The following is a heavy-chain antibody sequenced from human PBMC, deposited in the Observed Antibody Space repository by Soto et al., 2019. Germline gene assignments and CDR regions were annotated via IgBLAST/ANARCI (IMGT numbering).Heavy chain of an antibody. Sequence: VASVKVSCKASGYTFTSYAMHWVRQAPGQRPEWMGWINAGNGNTKYSQNFQGRVTITRDTSASTAYMEQSSLRSEDTAVYYCAREYDSSGYFFDYWGQGTLVTAPQ. J-gene: IGHJ4*02. CDR2: INAGNGNT. CDR3: AREYDSSGYFFDY. V-gene: IGHV1-3*01. CDR1: GYTFTSYA. D-gene: IGHD3-22*01.